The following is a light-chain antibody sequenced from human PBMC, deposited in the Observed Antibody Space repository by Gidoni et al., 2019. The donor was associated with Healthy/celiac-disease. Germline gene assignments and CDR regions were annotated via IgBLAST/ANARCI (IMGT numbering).Light chain of an antibody. J-gene: IGKJ1*01. CDR2: LGS. V-gene: IGKV2-28*01. CDR1: QSLLHSNGYNY. CDR3: LQALQPPPT. Sequence: DIVMTPSPLSLPVTPGEPASIACRSSQSLLHSNGYNYSDWYLQKPGQSPQLLIYLGSNRASGVPDRFSGSGSGTDFTLKISRVDADDVGVYYCLQALQPPPTFSQGTKVEIK.